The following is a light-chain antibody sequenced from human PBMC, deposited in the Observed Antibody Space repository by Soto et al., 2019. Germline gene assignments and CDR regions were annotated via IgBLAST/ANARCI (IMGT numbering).Light chain of an antibody. CDR2: DAS. J-gene: IGKJ1*01. V-gene: IGKV1-5*01. CDR3: QQYNSFWT. CDR1: QSISSW. Sequence: IQMTPSPFPLSSSLGDRVTITFPASQSISSWLAWYQQKPGKAPKLLIYDASYLERGVPSRFSGSGSGTEFTLTISSLQPDDLATYCCQQYNSFWTFGQGTKVDIK.